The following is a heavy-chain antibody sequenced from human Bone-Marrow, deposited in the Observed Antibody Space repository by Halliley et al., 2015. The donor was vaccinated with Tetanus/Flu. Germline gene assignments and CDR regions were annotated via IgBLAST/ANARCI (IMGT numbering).Heavy chain of an antibody. Sequence: SLRLSCTASGFTFSSYEMNWVRQAPGKGLEWISYISNSGSAMYFADSVKGRFTTSRDNAKNSLYLQMNSLRAEDTAIYYCATFHYSSPTWGQGTLVSVSS. D-gene: IGHD2-21*01. CDR1: GFTFSSYE. V-gene: IGHV3-48*03. CDR2: ISNSGSAM. J-gene: IGHJ5*02. CDR3: ATFHYSSPT.